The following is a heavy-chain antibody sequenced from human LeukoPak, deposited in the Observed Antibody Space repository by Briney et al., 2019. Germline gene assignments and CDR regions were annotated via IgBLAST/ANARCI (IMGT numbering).Heavy chain of an antibody. Sequence: TGGSLRLSCAASGFTFSSYWMHWVRQAPGKGLVWVSRINSDGSSTSYADSVKGRFTISRDNAKNTLYLQMNSLRAEDTAVYYCARDSAVRYFDWSSYYYYMDVWGKGTTVTISS. D-gene: IGHD3-9*01. CDR1: GFTFSSYW. V-gene: IGHV3-74*01. J-gene: IGHJ6*03. CDR3: ARDSAVRYFDWSSYYYYMDV. CDR2: INSDGSST.